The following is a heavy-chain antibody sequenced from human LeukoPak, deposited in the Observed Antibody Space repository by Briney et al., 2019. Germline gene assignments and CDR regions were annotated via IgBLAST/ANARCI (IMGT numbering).Heavy chain of an antibody. Sequence: SETLSLTCTVSGGSISTYYWSWIRQPAGKGLEWIGRIYTTGSTNYSPSLKSRVTMSVDTSKNQFSLKLSSVTAADTAVYYCARGHGFARYYYYYGMDVWGQGTTVTVSS. D-gene: IGHD4-17*01. CDR2: IYTTGST. V-gene: IGHV4-4*07. CDR1: GGSISTYY. J-gene: IGHJ6*02. CDR3: ARGHGFARYYYYYGMDV.